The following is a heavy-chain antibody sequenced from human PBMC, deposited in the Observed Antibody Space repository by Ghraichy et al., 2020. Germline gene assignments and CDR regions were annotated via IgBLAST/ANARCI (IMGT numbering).Heavy chain of an antibody. CDR2: IKSKTDGGTT. Sequence: LSLTCAASGFTFSNAWMNWVRQAPGKGLEWVGRIKSKTDGGTTDYAAPVKGRFTISRDDSKNTLYLQMNSLKTEDTAVYYCTTANDFWSGYDGMHLDYWGQGTLVTVSS. D-gene: IGHD3-3*01. CDR3: TTANDFWSGYDGMHLDY. V-gene: IGHV3-15*07. CDR1: GFTFSNAW. J-gene: IGHJ4*02.